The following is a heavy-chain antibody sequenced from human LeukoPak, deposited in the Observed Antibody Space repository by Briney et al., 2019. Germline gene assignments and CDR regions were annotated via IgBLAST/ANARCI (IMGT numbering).Heavy chain of an antibody. D-gene: IGHD1-14*01. CDR1: GFTFSSYW. J-gene: IGHJ4*02. Sequence: PGGSLRLSCAASGFTFSSYWMSWVRQAPGKGLEWVANIKQDGSEKYYVDSVKGRFTISRDNAKNTLYLQMNSLRAEDTAVYYCAREATYKGSTFDYWGQGTLVTVSS. CDR2: IKQDGSEK. CDR3: AREATYKGSTFDY. V-gene: IGHV3-7*01.